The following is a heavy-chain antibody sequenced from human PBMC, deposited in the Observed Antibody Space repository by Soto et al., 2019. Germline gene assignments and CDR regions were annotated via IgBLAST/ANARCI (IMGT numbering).Heavy chain of an antibody. D-gene: IGHD1-7*01. CDR2: INAGNGNT. CDR1: GYTFTSYA. Sequence: AALKVSCKSSGYTFTSYAMHCVRQAPGQRLEWMGWINAGNGNTKYSQKFQGRVTITRDTSASTAYMELSSLRSEDTAVYYCARDSVTGTLLWFDTWGQGTLVTVSS. J-gene: IGHJ5*02. CDR3: ARDSVTGTLLWFDT. V-gene: IGHV1-3*01.